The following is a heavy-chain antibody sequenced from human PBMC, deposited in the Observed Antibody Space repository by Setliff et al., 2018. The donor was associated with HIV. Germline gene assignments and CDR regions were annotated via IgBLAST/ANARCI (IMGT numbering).Heavy chain of an antibody. Sequence: PSETLSLTCTVSGGSISSSSYYWGWIRQPPGKGLEWIGSFHYSGNTYYNPSLKSRVTISVDASRNQFSLKLNSVTAADTAVYYCARDLKQLAPYYYYYYGMDDWGQGTTVTVSS. CDR2: FHYSGNT. CDR3: ARDLKQLAPYYYYYYGMDD. J-gene: IGHJ6*02. D-gene: IGHD6-13*01. CDR1: GGSISSSSYY. V-gene: IGHV4-39*07.